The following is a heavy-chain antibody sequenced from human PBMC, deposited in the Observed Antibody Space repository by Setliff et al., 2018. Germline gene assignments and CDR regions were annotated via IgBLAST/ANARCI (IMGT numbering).Heavy chain of an antibody. CDR1: GGPINSDRYY. J-gene: IGHJ4*02. CDR2: MYSSGST. Sequence: SETLSLTCTVSGGPINSDRYYWGWIRQPPGKGLEWIGSMYSSGSTYYNPSLKSRVPISVDTSQNLFSLKLSSVTAADTAAYYCASHPRVTIFGVVAFDYWGQGILVTVSS. CDR3: ASHPRVTIFGVVAFDY. D-gene: IGHD3-3*01. V-gene: IGHV4-39*01.